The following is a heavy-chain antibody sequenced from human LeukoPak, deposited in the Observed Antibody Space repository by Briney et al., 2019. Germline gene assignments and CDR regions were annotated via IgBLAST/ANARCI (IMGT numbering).Heavy chain of an antibody. Sequence: ASVKVSCKASGYTFTGYYMHWVLQAPGQGLEWMGWINPNSGGTNYAQKFQGRVTMTRDTSISTAYMELSRLRSDDTAVYYCARVPPYYYDSSGYYHLDYWGQGTLVTVSS. CDR3: ARVPPYYYDSSGYYHLDY. J-gene: IGHJ4*02. D-gene: IGHD3-22*01. CDR2: INPNSGGT. CDR1: GYTFTGYY. V-gene: IGHV1-2*02.